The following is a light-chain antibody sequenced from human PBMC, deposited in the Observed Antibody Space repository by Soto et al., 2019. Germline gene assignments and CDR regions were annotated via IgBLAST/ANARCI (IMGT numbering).Light chain of an antibody. V-gene: IGLV2-8*01. CDR2: EDT. CDR3: SAYGDFNNVL. Sequence: QSALTQPPSASGSPGQSVTISCTGTSSDVRNYDFISWYQQYPGTAPKLLIYEDTKRPSGVPDRFSGSQSANVASLTVSGLQAEDEAEYYGSAYGDFNNVLFGGGTKLTVL. J-gene: IGLJ3*02. CDR1: SSDVRNYDF.